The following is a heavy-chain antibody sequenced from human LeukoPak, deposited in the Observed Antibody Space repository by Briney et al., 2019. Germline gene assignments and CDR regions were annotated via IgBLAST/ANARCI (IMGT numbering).Heavy chain of an antibody. Sequence: GRSLRLSCAASGFTFDEYAMHWVRQGPGKGLEWVSGINWSGGSTGYADSVMGRFTISRDNAQNSLYLQMNSLRTEDTAFYYCVKGSLQRQWRGDNAYDIWGQGTMVTVSS. CDR3: VKGSLQRQWRGDNAYDI. J-gene: IGHJ3*02. CDR2: INWSGGST. D-gene: IGHD6-19*01. CDR1: GFTFDEYA. V-gene: IGHV3-9*01.